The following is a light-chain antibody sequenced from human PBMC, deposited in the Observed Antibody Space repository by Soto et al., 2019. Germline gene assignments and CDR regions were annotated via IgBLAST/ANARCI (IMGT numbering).Light chain of an antibody. CDR1: QSVLYSSNNKNY. J-gene: IGKJ1*01. V-gene: IGKV4-1*01. CDR2: WAS. Sequence: DIVMTQSPDSLAVSLGERATINCKSSQSVLYSSNNKNYLAWYQQKPGQPPELLIYWASTRESGVPDRFSGSGSGTAFTLTISGLQAEDVAVYYCQQYYSTPPTFGQGTKVEIK. CDR3: QQYYSTPPT.